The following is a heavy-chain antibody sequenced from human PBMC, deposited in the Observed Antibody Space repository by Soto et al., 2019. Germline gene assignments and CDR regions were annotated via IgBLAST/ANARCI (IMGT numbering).Heavy chain of an antibody. CDR3: MRSEIHPSWGLIGPFDL. J-gene: IGHJ5*02. Sequence: QVQLVQSGAEGKKPGASVNVSCEASGYTFTGHALHWVRQAPGHRLEWMGWINGGNGDTRYSQRFQGRVTIIRDTSASTVYMELSRLRPEDTAVYYCMRSEIHPSWGLIGPFDLWGQGTQVTVSS. CDR1: GYTFTGHA. CDR2: INGGNGDT. V-gene: IGHV1-3*01. D-gene: IGHD3-16*01.